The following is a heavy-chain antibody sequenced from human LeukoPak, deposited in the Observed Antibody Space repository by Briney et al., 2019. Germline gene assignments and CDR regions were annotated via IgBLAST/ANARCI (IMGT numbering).Heavy chain of an antibody. CDR3: AREIAVVPAAGNSWFDP. CDR1: GGTFSSYA. Sequence: SVKVSCKASGGTFSSYAISWVRQAPGQGLEWMGGSIPMFRTANYTQKFRGRVTMTTDESTSTAYMELSSLRSEDTAVYYCAREIAVVPAAGNSWFDPWGQGTLVIVSS. V-gene: IGHV1-69*05. D-gene: IGHD2-2*01. J-gene: IGHJ5*02. CDR2: SIPMFRTA.